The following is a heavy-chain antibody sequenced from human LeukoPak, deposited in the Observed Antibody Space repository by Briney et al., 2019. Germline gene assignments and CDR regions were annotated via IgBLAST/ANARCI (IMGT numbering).Heavy chain of an antibody. V-gene: IGHV1-2*02. J-gene: IGHJ4*02. CDR2: INPNSGGT. CDR3: ARDSGEAILGY. CDR1: GYTLTVYY. D-gene: IGHD3-9*01. Sequence: ASVKVSCKASGYTLTVYYMHWVRQAPGQGLEWMGWINPNSGGTNYAQKFQGRVTMTRDTSISTAYMELSRLRSDDTAVYYCARDSGEAILGYWGQGTLVTVSS.